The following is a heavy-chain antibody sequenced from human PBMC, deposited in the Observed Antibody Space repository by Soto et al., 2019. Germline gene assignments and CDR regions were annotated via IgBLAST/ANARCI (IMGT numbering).Heavy chain of an antibody. CDR3: ARVTPRLWQPND. J-gene: IGHJ4*02. CDR2: IKQDGSEK. Sequence: GGSLRLSCADSGFTFSSYWMSWVRQAPGKGLEWVANIKQDGSEKYYVDSVKGRFTISRDNAKNPLYLQMNSLRAEDTAVYYCARVTPRLWQPNDWGQGTLVTVSS. CDR1: GFTFSSYW. D-gene: IGHD2-21*01. V-gene: IGHV3-7*04.